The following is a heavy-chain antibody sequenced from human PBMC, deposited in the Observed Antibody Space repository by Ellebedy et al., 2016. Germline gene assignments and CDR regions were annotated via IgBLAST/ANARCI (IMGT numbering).Heavy chain of an antibody. D-gene: IGHD2-15*01. CDR3: AREGQGGSYDY. V-gene: IGHV3-33*01. Sequence: GGSLRLXXAASGFTFSSYGMHWVRQAPGKGLEWVAVIWYDGSNKYYADSVKGRFTISRDNAKNSLYLQMNSLRAEDTAVYYCAREGQGGSYDYWGQGTLVTVSS. J-gene: IGHJ4*02. CDR2: IWYDGSNK. CDR1: GFTFSSYG.